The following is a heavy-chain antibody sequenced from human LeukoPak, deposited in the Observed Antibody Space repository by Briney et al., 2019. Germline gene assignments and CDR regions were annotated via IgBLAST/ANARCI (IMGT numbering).Heavy chain of an antibody. CDR1: GFTFSSYA. D-gene: IGHD3-22*01. CDR3: AKDYYDSSGYWDY. CDR2: ISGSGDST. Sequence: GGSLRLSCAASGFTFSSYAMSWVRQAPGKGLEWVSAISGSGDSTYYADSVKGRFTISRDNSKNTLYLQMNCLRAEDTAVYYCAKDYYDSSGYWDYWGQGTLVTVSS. V-gene: IGHV3-23*01. J-gene: IGHJ4*02.